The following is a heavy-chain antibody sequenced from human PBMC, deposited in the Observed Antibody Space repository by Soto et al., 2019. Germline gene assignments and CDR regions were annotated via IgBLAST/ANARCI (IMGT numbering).Heavy chain of an antibody. J-gene: IGHJ2*01. CDR3: ARVPGYSIGDL. D-gene: IGHD2-21*01. V-gene: IGHV1-3*01. CDR1: GYTFTSYA. Sequence: QVQLVQSGAEVKKPGASVKVSCKASGYTFTSYAMHWVRQAPGQRLEWMGWINAGNGNTKYSQKFQGSVTSTRDTSASTAYMELSSLRSEDTAVYYCARVPGYSIGDLWGRGTLVTVSA. CDR2: INAGNGNT.